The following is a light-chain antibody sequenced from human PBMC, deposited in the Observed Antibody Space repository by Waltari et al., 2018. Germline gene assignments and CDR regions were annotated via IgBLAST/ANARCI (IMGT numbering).Light chain of an antibody. CDR2: DLT. Sequence: QSALTQPRSVSGSPGQSVTISCTGTSSDVGGYMYVSWYQQRPGQAPKLLIYDLTYRPSGVPESFSGSKSGNTASLTISGLQAEDEADYYCCSYADGNTYLFGTGTFVTVL. J-gene: IGLJ1*01. CDR3: CSYADGNTYL. V-gene: IGLV2-11*01. CDR1: SSDVGGYMY.